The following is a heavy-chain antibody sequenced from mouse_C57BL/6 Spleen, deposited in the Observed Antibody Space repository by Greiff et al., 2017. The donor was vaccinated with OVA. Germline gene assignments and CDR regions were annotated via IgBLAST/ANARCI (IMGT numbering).Heavy chain of an antibody. J-gene: IGHJ2*01. CDR1: GYTFTDYN. Sequence: VQLQQSGPELVKPGASVKIPCKASGYTFTDYNMDWVKQSHGKSLEWIGDINPNNGGTIYNQKFKGKATLTVDKSSSTAYMELRSLTSEDTAVYYCARHGEKTRFYLDYWGQGTTLTVSS. V-gene: IGHV1-18*01. D-gene: IGHD1-3*01. CDR2: INPNNGGT. CDR3: ARHGEKTRFYLDY.